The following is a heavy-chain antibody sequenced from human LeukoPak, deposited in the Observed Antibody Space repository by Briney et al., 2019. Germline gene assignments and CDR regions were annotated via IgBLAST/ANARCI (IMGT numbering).Heavy chain of an antibody. J-gene: IGHJ5*02. CDR2: IYVDGRTT. CDR1: GFTFSNYR. Sequence: GWSLRLSCVASGFTFSNYRMHWVRQPPGKGLVWVSRIYVDGRTTNYADSVKGRFTISRDNAKNTVYLEMNSLSVEDTATYYCIRDFRSADLWGQGTLVTVTS. V-gene: IGHV3-74*01. CDR3: IRDFRSADL.